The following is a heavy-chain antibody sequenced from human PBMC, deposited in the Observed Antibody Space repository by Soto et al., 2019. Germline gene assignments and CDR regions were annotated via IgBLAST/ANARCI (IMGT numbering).Heavy chain of an antibody. V-gene: IGHV4-39*01. Sequence: SETLSLTCTVSGGSINTYNLFWAWVRQPPGKGMEWIASIHYGGNAYYSPSLTTRATFSRDTSKNRVSLELRSVTAADTAVYYCARVNVTLDLWGLGTLVTVSS. CDR2: IHYGGNA. CDR3: ARVNVTLDL. CDR1: GGSINTYNLF. D-gene: IGHD2-21*02. J-gene: IGHJ4*02.